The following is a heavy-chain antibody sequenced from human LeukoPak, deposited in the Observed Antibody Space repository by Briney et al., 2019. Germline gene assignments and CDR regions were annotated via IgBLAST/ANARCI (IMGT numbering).Heavy chain of an antibody. D-gene: IGHD5-24*01. Sequence: SETLSLTCTVSGASISSSRSYGAWIRQPPGTGLEWIASVSFGGDTYYNPSLKSRVSISVDTSKNIFSLRLTSVTAADTAVYYCARVRGRDGYSDYWGQGILVIVSA. V-gene: IGHV4-39*07. CDR1: GASISSSRSY. CDR2: VSFGGDT. CDR3: ARVRGRDGYSDY. J-gene: IGHJ4*02.